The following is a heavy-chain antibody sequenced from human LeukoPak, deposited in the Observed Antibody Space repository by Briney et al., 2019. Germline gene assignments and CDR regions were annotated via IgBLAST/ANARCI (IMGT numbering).Heavy chain of an antibody. CDR2: IIPIFGTA. V-gene: IGHV1-69*13. Sequence: SVKVSFKASGGTFSSYAISWVRQAPGQGLGWMGGIIPIFGTANYAQKFQGRVTITADESTSTAYMELSSLRSEATAVYYCARRFYDSSGYDHWGQGTLVTVSS. J-gene: IGHJ4*02. D-gene: IGHD3-22*01. CDR1: GGTFSSYA. CDR3: ARRFYDSSGYDH.